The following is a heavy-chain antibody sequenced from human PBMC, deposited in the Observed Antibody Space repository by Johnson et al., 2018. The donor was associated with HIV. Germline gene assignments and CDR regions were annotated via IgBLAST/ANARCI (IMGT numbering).Heavy chain of an antibody. Sequence: QVQLVESGGGVVQPGGSLRLSCAASGFTFSSYGMHWVRQAPGKGLEWVAFIRYDGSNKYYADSVKGRFTISRDNSKNTLYLQMNSLRAEETAVYYCAPGGRVGGSYGDAFDIWGQGTRFTVSS. J-gene: IGHJ3*02. CDR1: GFTFSSYG. D-gene: IGHD1-26*01. CDR2: IRYDGSNK. V-gene: IGHV3-30*02. CDR3: APGGRVGGSYGDAFDI.